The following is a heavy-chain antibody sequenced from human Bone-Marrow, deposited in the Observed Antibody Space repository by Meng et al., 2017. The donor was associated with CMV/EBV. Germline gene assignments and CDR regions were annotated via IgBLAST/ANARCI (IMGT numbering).Heavy chain of an antibody. D-gene: IGHD1-1*01. CDR2: IRSDDST. CDR1: GFSVTSYF. CDR3: ARACRRFNNCYVDS. Sequence: GGSLRLSCAVSGFSVTSYFMTWVRQAPGKGLEYLSFIRSDDSTNYAESVQGRFVISRDNSKNTVFLLMNNLRAGDTALYYCARACRRFNNCYVDSWGQGTLVTVSS. V-gene: IGHV3-53*01. J-gene: IGHJ4*02.